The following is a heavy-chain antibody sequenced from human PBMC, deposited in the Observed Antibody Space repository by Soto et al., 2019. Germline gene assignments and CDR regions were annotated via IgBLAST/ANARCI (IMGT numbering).Heavy chain of an antibody. J-gene: IGHJ4*02. CDR3: ARDIGSYAYGEGY. CDR1: GVSINSYW. Sequence: SETLSLTCSVSGVSINSYWWSWIRQPAGKGLEWIGRVYSSGTTDYNPSLNSRATLSVETSKHQFSLKLSSVTAADTAVYYCARDIGSYAYGEGYWGQGIQVTVCS. D-gene: IGHD3-10*01. V-gene: IGHV4-4*07. CDR2: VYSSGTT.